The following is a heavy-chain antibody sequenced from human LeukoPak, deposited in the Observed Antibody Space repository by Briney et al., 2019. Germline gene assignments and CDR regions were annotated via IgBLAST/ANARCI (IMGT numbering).Heavy chain of an antibody. J-gene: IGHJ4*02. Sequence: GGSLRLSCAASGFTFSSYSMNWVRQAPGKGLEWVSSISSSSSYIYYADSVKGRFTISRDNAKNSLYLQMNSLRAEDTAVYYCARDLTHRLGIGEYWGQGTLVTVSS. CDR3: ARDLTHRLGIGEY. CDR1: GFTFSSYS. V-gene: IGHV3-21*04. CDR2: ISSSSSYI. D-gene: IGHD3-10*01.